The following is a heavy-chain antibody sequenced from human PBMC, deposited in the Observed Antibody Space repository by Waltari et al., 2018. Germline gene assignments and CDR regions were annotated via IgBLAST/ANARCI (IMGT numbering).Heavy chain of an antibody. V-gene: IGHV3-30-3*01. CDR1: GFTFSSYA. CDR2: ISYDGSNK. Sequence: QVQLVESGGGVVQPGRSLRLSCAASGFTFSSYAMHWVRQAPGKGLEWVAVISYDGSNKYYADSVKGRFTISRDNSKNTLYLQMNSLRAEDTAVYYCAKVFLEWYYFDYWGQGTLVTVSS. CDR3: AKVFLEWYYFDY. J-gene: IGHJ4*02. D-gene: IGHD3-3*01.